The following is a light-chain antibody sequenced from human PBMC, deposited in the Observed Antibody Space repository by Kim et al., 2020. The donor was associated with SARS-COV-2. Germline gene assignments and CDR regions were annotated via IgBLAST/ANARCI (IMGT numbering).Light chain of an antibody. Sequence: SPGERATLACRARQSVSSSYLAWYQQKPGQAPRLLIYGASSRATGIPDRFSGRGSGTDFTLTISRLEPEDFAVYYCQQYGSSPWTFGQGTKVDIK. CDR1: QSVSSSY. CDR2: GAS. V-gene: IGKV3-20*01. J-gene: IGKJ1*01. CDR3: QQYGSSPWT.